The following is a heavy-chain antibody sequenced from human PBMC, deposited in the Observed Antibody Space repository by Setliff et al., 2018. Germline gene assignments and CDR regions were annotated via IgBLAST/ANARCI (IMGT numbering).Heavy chain of an antibody. Sequence: ASVKVSCKASGGTFSSYAISWVRQAPGQGLEWMGGIIPIFGTANYAQKFQGRVTITADKSTSTAYMELSSLRSEDTAVYYWARAGNTAMGGDYWGQGTLVTVSS. CDR3: ARAGNTAMGGDY. CDR1: GGTFSSYA. V-gene: IGHV1-69*06. J-gene: IGHJ4*02. CDR2: IIPIFGTA. D-gene: IGHD5-18*01.